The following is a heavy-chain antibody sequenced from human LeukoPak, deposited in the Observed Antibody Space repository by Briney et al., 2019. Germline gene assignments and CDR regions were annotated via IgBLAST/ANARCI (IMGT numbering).Heavy chain of an antibody. D-gene: IGHD5-18*01. Sequence: GGSLRLSCAASGFTFSSYAMHWVRQAPGKGLAWVAVISYDGSNKYYADSVKGRFTISRDNSKNTLYLQMNSLRAEDTAVYYCARGSLSKIQLWFRLDYWGQGTLVTVSS. CDR1: GFTFSSYA. V-gene: IGHV3-30-3*01. CDR3: ARGSLSKIQLWFRLDY. J-gene: IGHJ4*02. CDR2: ISYDGSNK.